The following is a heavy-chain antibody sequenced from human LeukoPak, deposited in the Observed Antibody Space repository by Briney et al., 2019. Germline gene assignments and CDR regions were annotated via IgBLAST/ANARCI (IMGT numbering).Heavy chain of an antibody. J-gene: IGHJ4*01. V-gene: IGHV4-59*01. D-gene: IGHD6-19*01. CDR3: ARVSSGWSTDYYFDY. CDR2: IYYSGST. Sequence: PSETLSLTCTVSGGSISSYYWSWIRQPPGKGLEWIGYIYYSGSTNYNPSLKSRVTISVDTSKNQFSLKLSSVTAADTAVYYCARVSSGWSTDYYFDYWGHGTLVTVSS. CDR1: GGSISSYY.